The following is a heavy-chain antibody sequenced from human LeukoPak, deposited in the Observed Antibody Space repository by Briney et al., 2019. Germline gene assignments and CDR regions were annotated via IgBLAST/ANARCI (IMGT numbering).Heavy chain of an antibody. CDR2: IIPILGIA. CDR1: GGTFSSYA. J-gene: IGHJ4*02. V-gene: IGHV1-69*04. Sequence: ASVKVSCKASGGTFSSYAISWVRQAPGQGREWMGRIIPILGIANYAQKFQGRVTITADKSTSIAYMELSSLRSEDTAVYYCARDFSPSIAVAGNASHRNFDYWGQGTLVTVSS. CDR3: ARDFSPSIAVAGNASHRNFDY. D-gene: IGHD6-19*01.